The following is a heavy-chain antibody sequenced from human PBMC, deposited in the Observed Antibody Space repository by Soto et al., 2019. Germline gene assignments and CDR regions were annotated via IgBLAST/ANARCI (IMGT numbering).Heavy chain of an antibody. CDR2: ISYDGSNK. D-gene: IGHD3-9*01. J-gene: IGHJ6*02. V-gene: IGHV3-30-3*01. CDR3: ARVSAEFDDWLRSVPKGMDV. CDR1: GFTFSSYA. Sequence: GGSLRLSCAASGFTFSSYAMHWVRQAPGKGLEWVAVISYDGSNKYYADSVKGRFTISRDNSKNTLYLQMNSLRAEDTAVYYCARVSAEFDDWLRSVPKGMDVWGQGTTVTVSS.